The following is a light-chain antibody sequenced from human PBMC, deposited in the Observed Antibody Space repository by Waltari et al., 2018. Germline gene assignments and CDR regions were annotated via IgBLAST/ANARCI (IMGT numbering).Light chain of an antibody. V-gene: IGLV2-23*01. J-gene: IGLJ3*02. CDR1: SSDVGSYNL. Sequence: QSALTQPASVSGSPGQSITISCTGTSSDVGSYNLVSWYQHHPGKAPKLMIYEGTQRPSGVSDHFSGYKSGDTASLTISGLQAEDEADYYCCSYVRDITWVFGGGTKLTVL. CDR3: CSYVRDITWV. CDR2: EGT.